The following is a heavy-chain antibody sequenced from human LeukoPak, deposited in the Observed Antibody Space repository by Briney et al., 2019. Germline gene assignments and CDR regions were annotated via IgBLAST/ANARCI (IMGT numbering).Heavy chain of an antibody. CDR3: ARVGRSGWYGKAAFDI. D-gene: IGHD6-19*01. CDR2: ISSSGSTI. CDR1: GFTFSDYY. V-gene: IGHV3-11*01. Sequence: GGSLRLSCAASGFTFSDYYMSWIRQAPGKGLEWVSYISSSGSTIYYAGSVKGRFTISRDNAKNSLYLQMNSLRAEDTAVYYCARVGRSGWYGKAAFDIWGQGTMVTVSS. J-gene: IGHJ3*02.